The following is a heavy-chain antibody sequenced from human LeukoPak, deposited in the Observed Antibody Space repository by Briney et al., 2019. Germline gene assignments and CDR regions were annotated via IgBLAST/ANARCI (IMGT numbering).Heavy chain of an antibody. V-gene: IGHV3-23*05. J-gene: IGHJ4*02. CDR2: IDSGGGRT. CDR3: AKVSSGYYYDSSGLDY. D-gene: IGHD3-22*01. Sequence: GGSLRLTCTASGFAFSSYAMSWVRQAPGVGLEWVSAIDSGGGRTWHADSVRGRFTISRDNSKNTLFMQMNSLRAEDTAVYYCAKVSSGYYYDSSGLDYWGQGTLVTVSS. CDR1: GFAFSSYA.